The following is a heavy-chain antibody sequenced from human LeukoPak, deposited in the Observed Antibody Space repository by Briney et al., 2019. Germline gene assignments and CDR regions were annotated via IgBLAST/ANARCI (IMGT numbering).Heavy chain of an antibody. CDR2: ICTSGDCT. J-gene: IGHJ4*02. CDR1: GFTFNNYW. D-gene: IGHD1-14*01. V-gene: IGHV3-23*01. CDR3: ARGGPLGDTNRFDF. Sequence: GGSLRLSCEASGFTFNNYWMSWVRQAPGKGLEWVSAICTSGDCTYYGDSVKGRFTISRDNSKNTVDLQMDSLRAEDTAVYYCARGGPLGDTNRFDFWGQGILVTVSS.